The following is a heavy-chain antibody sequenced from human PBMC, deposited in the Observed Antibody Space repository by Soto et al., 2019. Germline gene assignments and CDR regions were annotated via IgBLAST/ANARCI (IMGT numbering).Heavy chain of an antibody. J-gene: IGHJ4*02. V-gene: IGHV5-10-1*01. D-gene: IGHD3-3*01. CDR3: ARTYYDFWSGPEYYFDY. Sequence: PGESLKISCKGSGYSFTSYWISWVRQMPGKGLEWMGGIDPSDSYTNYSPSFQGHVTISADKSISTAYLQWSSLKASDTAMYYCARTYYDFWSGPEYYFDYWGQGTLVTVSS. CDR2: IDPSDSYT. CDR1: GYSFTSYW.